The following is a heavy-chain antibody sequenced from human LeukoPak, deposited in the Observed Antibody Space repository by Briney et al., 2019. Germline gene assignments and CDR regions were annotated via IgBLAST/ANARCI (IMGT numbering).Heavy chain of an antibody. J-gene: IGHJ4*02. Sequence: GGSLRLSCAASGFTFSSYAMSWVRQSPGRGLEWVSFIRNDETEIHYADFAKGRFTISRDRSKNSVYLQMNSLRPDDTALYYCAKDGGRYRFDFWGQGTMVTVSS. CDR2: IRNDETEI. D-gene: IGHD3-16*02. CDR1: GFTFSSYA. CDR3: AKDGGRYRFDF. V-gene: IGHV3-30*02.